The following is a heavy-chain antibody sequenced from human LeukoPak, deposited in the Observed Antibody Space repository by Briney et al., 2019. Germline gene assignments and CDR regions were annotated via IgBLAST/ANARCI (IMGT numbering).Heavy chain of an antibody. D-gene: IGHD3-16*01. Sequence: SETLSLTCTVSGGSISSSSYYWGWIRQPPGKGLEWIGSIYYSGSTYYNPSLKSRVTISVDTSKNQFSLKLSSVTAADTAVYYCARERRRMGVFDYWGQGTLVTVSS. CDR1: GGSISSSSYY. J-gene: IGHJ4*02. V-gene: IGHV4-39*07. CDR3: ARERRRMGVFDY. CDR2: IYYSGST.